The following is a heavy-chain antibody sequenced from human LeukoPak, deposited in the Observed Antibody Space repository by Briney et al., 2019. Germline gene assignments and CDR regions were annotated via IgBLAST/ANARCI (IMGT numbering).Heavy chain of an antibody. D-gene: IGHD6-13*01. CDR2: IYYSGST. J-gene: IGHJ4*02. Sequence: SETLSLTCTVSGGSISSYYWSWIRQPPGKGLEWIGYIYYSGSTNCNPSLKSRVTKSVDTSKNQFSLKLSSVTAADTAVYYCAREGAAAGSFDYWGQGTLVTVSS. CDR3: AREGAAAGSFDY. V-gene: IGHV4-59*01. CDR1: GGSISSYY.